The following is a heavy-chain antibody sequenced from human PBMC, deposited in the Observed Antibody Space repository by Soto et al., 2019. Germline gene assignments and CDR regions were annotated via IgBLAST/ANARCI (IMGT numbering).Heavy chain of an antibody. CDR1: GLPFSNYA. Sequence: GSLRLYCADSGLPFSNYAMTWVRQAPGKGLEWVSIISASGYSAYYGGAVKGRFTTSRDNSRSTLYLQMNGLRAEDTAVYYCAKGDLLWDPFDLWGQGTLVTVSS. CDR2: ISASGYSA. J-gene: IGHJ4*02. V-gene: IGHV3-23*01. CDR3: AKGDLLWDPFDL. D-gene: IGHD3-16*01.